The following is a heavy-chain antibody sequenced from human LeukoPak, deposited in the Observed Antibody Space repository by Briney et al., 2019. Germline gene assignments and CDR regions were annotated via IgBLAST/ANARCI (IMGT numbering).Heavy chain of an antibody. D-gene: IGHD6-19*01. Sequence: NPSETLSLTCTVSGGSISSYYWSWIRQPPGKGLEWIGYIYYSGSTNYNPSLKSRVTISVDTSKNQFSLKLSSVTAADTAVYYCARDLGAGYYFDYWGQGTLVTVSS. J-gene: IGHJ4*02. CDR2: IYYSGST. CDR1: GGSISSYY. CDR3: ARDLGAGYYFDY. V-gene: IGHV4-59*01.